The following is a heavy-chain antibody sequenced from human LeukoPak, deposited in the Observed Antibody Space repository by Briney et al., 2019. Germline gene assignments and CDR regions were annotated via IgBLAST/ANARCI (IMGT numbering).Heavy chain of an antibody. Sequence: GGSLRLSCAACGFTFSIYAMSWVRQAPGKGLEWVSAISGSGGSTYYADSVKGRFTIPRDNSKNTLYLQMNSLRAEDTAVYYCARFAPMVTPYFDYWGQGTLVTVSS. CDR2: ISGSGGST. CDR3: ARFAPMVTPYFDY. D-gene: IGHD5-18*01. CDR1: GFTFSIYA. V-gene: IGHV3-23*01. J-gene: IGHJ4*02.